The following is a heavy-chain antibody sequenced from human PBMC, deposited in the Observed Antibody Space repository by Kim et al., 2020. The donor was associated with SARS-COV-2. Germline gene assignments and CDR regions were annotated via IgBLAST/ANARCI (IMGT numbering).Heavy chain of an antibody. V-gene: IGHV1-46*01. CDR2: INPSGGST. CDR3: ARGRLGYSSGWYRSWFDP. CDR1: GYTFTSYY. D-gene: IGHD6-19*01. Sequence: ASVKVSCNASGYTFTSYYMHWVRQAPGQGLEWMGIINPSGGSTSYAQKFQGRVTMTRDTSTSTVYMELSSLRSEDTAVYYCARGRLGYSSGWYRSWFDPWGQGTLVTVSS. J-gene: IGHJ5*02.